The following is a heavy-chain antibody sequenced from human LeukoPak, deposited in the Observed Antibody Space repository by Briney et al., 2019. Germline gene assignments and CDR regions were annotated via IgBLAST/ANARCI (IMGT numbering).Heavy chain of an antibody. CDR2: ISSTSSTK. CDR1: RFIFSDYY. CDR3: ARDPYGYNLPFDY. D-gene: IGHD5-24*01. J-gene: IGHJ4*02. V-gene: IGHV3-11*01. Sequence: PGGSLRLSCAASRFIFSDYYMSWIRQAPGKGLEWVSYISSTSSTKYYADSVRGRFTISRDNAKNSLYLQMHSLRAEDTAVYYCARDPYGYNLPFDYWGQGTLVTVSS.